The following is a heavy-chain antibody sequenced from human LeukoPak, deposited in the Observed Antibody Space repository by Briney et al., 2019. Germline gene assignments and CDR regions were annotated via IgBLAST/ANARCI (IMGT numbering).Heavy chain of an antibody. CDR2: INHSGST. CDR1: GGSFSGYY. D-gene: IGHD6-13*01. V-gene: IGHV4-34*01. J-gene: IGHJ4*02. Sequence: PSETLSLTCAVYGGSFSGYYWSWIRQPPGKGLEWIGEINHSGSTNYNPSLKSRVTISVDTSKNQFSLKLSPVTAADTAVYYCARGGGIAAAGTGFDYWGQGTLVTVPS. CDR3: ARGGGIAAAGTGFDY.